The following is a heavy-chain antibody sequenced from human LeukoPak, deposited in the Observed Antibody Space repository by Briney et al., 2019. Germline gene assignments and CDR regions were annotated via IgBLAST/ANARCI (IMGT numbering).Heavy chain of an antibody. CDR2: INLTSGGT. D-gene: IGHD5-12*01. CDR1: VYTFTDYI. V-gene: IGHV1-2*02. CDR3: ARDGGLGATMTYNWFDP. Sequence: ASVKASSEAPVYTFTDYIMCLVRPAPGEGLGWMGWINLTSGGTSYGKTFQGKVTMTRDTSISKAYMELRRLRSDDTAADYCARDGGLGATMTYNWFDPWGQGTLVTVSS. J-gene: IGHJ5*02.